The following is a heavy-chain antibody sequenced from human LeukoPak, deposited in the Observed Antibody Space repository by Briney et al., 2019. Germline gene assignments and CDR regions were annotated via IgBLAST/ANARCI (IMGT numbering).Heavy chain of an antibody. CDR1: GFTFDDYA. V-gene: IGHV3-43*02. CDR2: ISGDGGTT. CDR3: ARSLPDYFDY. Sequence: PGGSLRLSCAASGFTFDDYAMHWVRQAPGKGLEWVSLISGDGGTTYSADSVKGRFTISRDNSKNSLYLQMNSLRTEGTALYYCARSLPDYFDYWGQGQGILVTVSS. J-gene: IGHJ4*02.